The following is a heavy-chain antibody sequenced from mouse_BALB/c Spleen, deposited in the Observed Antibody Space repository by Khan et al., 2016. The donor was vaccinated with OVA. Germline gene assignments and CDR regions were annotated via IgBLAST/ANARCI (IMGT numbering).Heavy chain of an antibody. J-gene: IGHJ3*01. CDR1: GYTFSSYV. D-gene: IGHD1-1*01. CDR3: ARRDYYGSSSFAY. Sequence: EVQLQESGPELVKPGASVKMSCKASGYTFSSYVMHWVKQKPGQGLEWIGYINPYNDGTKYNEKFKGKATLTSDKSSSTAYMELSSLTSEDSAVYYCARRDYYGSSSFAYWGQGTLVTVSA. CDR2: INPYNDGT. V-gene: IGHV1S136*01.